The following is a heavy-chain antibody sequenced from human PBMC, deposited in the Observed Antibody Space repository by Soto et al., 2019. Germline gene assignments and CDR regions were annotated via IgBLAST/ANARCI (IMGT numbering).Heavy chain of an antibody. D-gene: IGHD2-15*01. CDR3: ARDLIAPSDSFDP. CDR1: GGSIDSGDYY. Sequence: SETLSLTCTVSGGSIDSGDYYCSWIRQPPGKGLEWIGYVYYSGTTNYNPFLKSRVTLSLDKSKNQFSLKMNSVTAADTAVYYCARDLIAPSDSFDPCGQGTPATVSS. J-gene: IGHJ5*02. V-gene: IGHV4-61*08. CDR2: VYYSGTT.